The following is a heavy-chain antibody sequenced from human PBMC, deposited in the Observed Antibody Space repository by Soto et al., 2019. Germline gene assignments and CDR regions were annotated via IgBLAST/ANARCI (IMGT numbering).Heavy chain of an antibody. V-gene: IGHV4-39*01. CDR1: GGSISSSSYY. Sequence: PSETLSLTCTVSGGSISSSSYYWGWSRQPPGKGLEWIGSIYYSGSTYYNPSLKSRVTISVDTSKNQFSLKLSSVTAADTAVYYCARHVSGYSSGWVYYYSGMDVWGQGTTVTVSS. CDR2: IYYSGST. CDR3: ARHVSGYSSGWVYYYSGMDV. J-gene: IGHJ6*02. D-gene: IGHD6-19*01.